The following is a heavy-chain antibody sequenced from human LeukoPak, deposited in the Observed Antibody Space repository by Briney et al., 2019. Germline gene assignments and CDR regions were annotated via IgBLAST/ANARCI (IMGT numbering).Heavy chain of an antibody. CDR1: GGSFSGYY. CDR2: INHSGST. V-gene: IGHV4-34*09. CDR3: ATYYYNSGTYDDY. J-gene: IGHJ4*02. Sequence: PSETLSLTCAVYGGSFSGYYWSWIRQPPGKGLEWIGEINHSGSTNYNPSLKSRVTISVDTSKNQFSLKLSSVTAADTAVYYCATYYYNSGTYDDYWGQGTLVTVSS. D-gene: IGHD3-10*01.